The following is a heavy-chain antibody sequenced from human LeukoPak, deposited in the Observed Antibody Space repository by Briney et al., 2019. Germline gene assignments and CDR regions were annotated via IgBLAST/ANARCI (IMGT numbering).Heavy chain of an antibody. Sequence: SQTLSLTCAISGDSVSSNSAAWNWIRQSPSRGLEWLGRTYYRSQWYNDYAASVKSRITINPDTSKSQFSLQLNSVTPEDTAVYYCARGRPAAGQYYFDYWGQGTLVTVSS. CDR3: ARGRPAAGQYYFDY. CDR1: GDSVSSNSAA. CDR2: TYYRSQWYN. D-gene: IGHD6-13*01. V-gene: IGHV6-1*01. J-gene: IGHJ4*02.